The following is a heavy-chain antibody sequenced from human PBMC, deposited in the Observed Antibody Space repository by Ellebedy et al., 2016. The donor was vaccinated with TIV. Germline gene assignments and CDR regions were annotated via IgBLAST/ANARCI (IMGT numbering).Heavy chain of an antibody. D-gene: IGHD6-13*01. CDR1: GFTFSTYA. V-gene: IGHV3-11*01. CDR2: ISYSGDLM. CDR3: ARLGVIAAAGASDY. J-gene: IGHJ4*02. Sequence: GESLKISCAASGFTFSTYAMSWVRQAPGKGPEWVSYISYSGDLMYYADSVKGRFTTSRDNAENSLSLQMNSLRAEDTAVYYCARLGVIAAAGASDYWGQGTLVIVSS.